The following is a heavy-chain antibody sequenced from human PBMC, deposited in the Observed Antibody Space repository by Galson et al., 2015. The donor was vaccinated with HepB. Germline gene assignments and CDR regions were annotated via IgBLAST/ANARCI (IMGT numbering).Heavy chain of an antibody. CDR2: INPNNGGT. CDR3: ARDANPRTIYYYYYYLDV. Sequence: SVKVSCKASGYTFAGYYLHWVRQAPGQGLEWMGWINPNNGGTNYAQQFQGRVTMTRDTSISTVYMELSRLRSDDTAVYYCARDANPRTIYYYYYYLDVWRKGTTVTVSS. J-gene: IGHJ6*03. CDR1: GYTFAGYY. V-gene: IGHV1-2*02. D-gene: IGHD3-3*01.